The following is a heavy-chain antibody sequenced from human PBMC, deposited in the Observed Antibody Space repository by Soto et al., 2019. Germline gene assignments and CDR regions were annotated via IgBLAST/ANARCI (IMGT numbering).Heavy chain of an antibody. J-gene: IGHJ3*01. CDR3: AKGYCSGGSRPRAVDF. CDR1: GFTFSSHW. V-gene: IGHV3-7*01. D-gene: IGHD2-15*01. CDR2: IKEDGSEK. Sequence: GGSLRLSCAASGFTFSSHWMSWVRQAPGKGLEWVANIKEDGSEKYYVDSVKGRFTISRDNAKNSLYLQMNSLRAEDTAVYYCAKGYCSGGSRPRAVDFWGQGTMVP.